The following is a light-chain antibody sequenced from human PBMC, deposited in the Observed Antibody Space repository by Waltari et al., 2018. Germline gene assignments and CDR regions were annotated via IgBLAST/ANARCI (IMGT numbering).Light chain of an antibody. Sequence: DIVMTQSPDSLAVSLGERATINCKSSQNVLYSSNNKNYLAWYQQKPGQSPNLLIYWASTRESGVPDRFSGSGSGTDFTLTISRLQAEDVSVYYCQQYYSTPYTFGQGTKLEIK. CDR3: QQYYSTPYT. CDR2: WAS. J-gene: IGKJ2*01. V-gene: IGKV4-1*01. CDR1: QNVLYSSNNKNY.